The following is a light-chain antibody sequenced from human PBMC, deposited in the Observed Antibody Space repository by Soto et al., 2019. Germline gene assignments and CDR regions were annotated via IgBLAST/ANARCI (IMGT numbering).Light chain of an antibody. V-gene: IGLV1-40*01. CDR1: SSNIGAGYD. Sequence: QSVLTQPPSVSGAPGQRVTISCTGSSSNIGAGYDVHWYQQLPVTAPKLLIYGNSNRPSGVPDRFSGSKSGTSASLAITGLQAEDEADYYCQSYDSSLSVVFGRGTKLTVL. J-gene: IGLJ3*02. CDR3: QSYDSSLSVV. CDR2: GNS.